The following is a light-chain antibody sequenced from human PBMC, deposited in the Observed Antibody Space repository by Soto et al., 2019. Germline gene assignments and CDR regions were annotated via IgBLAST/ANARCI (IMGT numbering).Light chain of an antibody. Sequence: SYELTQPPSVSVAPEKTARLTCGGGNIGSKRVHWYRQKPGQAPVLVIYYDSDRPSGIPERFSGSNSGNTATLTINRVEAGDEADYYGQVWDITTDHYVFGTGTKVTVL. CDR1: NIGSKR. V-gene: IGLV3-21*04. J-gene: IGLJ1*01. CDR2: YDS. CDR3: QVWDITTDHYV.